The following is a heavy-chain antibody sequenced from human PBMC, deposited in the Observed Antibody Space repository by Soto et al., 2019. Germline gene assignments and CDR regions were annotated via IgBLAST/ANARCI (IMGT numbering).Heavy chain of an antibody. CDR1: GGTFSSYA. Sequence: ASVKVSCKASGGTFSSYAISWVRQAPGQGLEWMGGIIPIFGTANYAQKFQGRVTITADESTSTAYMELSSLRSEDTAVYYCARVVGWQWLAEYYFDYWGQGTLVTVSS. V-gene: IGHV1-69*13. J-gene: IGHJ4*02. CDR2: IIPIFGTA. CDR3: ARVVGWQWLAEYYFDY. D-gene: IGHD6-19*01.